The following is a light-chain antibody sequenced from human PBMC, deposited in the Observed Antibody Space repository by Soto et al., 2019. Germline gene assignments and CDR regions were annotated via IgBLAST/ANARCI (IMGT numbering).Light chain of an antibody. CDR3: QQYYSTPRT. CDR2: WAS. Sequence: DIVMTQTPDSLAVSLGERDTINCKSSQSVLHSSNNKNYLAWYQQKPGQPPKVLIYWASTRESGVPDRFSGSGSGTDVTLAISSLQAEDVAVYYCQQYYSTPRTFGQGTKVEIK. J-gene: IGKJ1*01. CDR1: QSVLHSSNNKNY. V-gene: IGKV4-1*01.